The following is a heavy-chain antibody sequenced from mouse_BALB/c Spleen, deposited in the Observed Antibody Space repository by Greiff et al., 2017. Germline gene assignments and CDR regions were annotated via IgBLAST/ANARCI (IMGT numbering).Heavy chain of an antibody. CDR3: NAEVDY. CDR2: IDPENGDT. CDR1: GFNIKDYY. Sequence: EVKLQQSGAELVRSGASVKLSCTASGFNIKDYYMHWVKQRPEQGLEWIGWIDPENGDTEYAPKFQGKATVTADTSSNTAYLQLSSLTSEDTAVYYCNAEVDYWGQGTSVTVSS. J-gene: IGHJ4*01. V-gene: IGHV14-4*02.